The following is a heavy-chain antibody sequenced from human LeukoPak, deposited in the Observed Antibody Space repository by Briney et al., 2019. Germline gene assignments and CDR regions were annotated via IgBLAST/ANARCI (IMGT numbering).Heavy chain of an antibody. CDR3: ASVAPLDDAFDI. Sequence: GGSLRLSCAASGFTFSSYSMNWVRQAPGKGLEWVSSISSSSSYIYHADSVKGRFTISRDNAKNSLYLQMNSLRAEDTAVYYCASVAPLDDAFDIWGQGTMVTVSS. V-gene: IGHV3-21*01. CDR2: ISSSSSYI. CDR1: GFTFSSYS. J-gene: IGHJ3*02.